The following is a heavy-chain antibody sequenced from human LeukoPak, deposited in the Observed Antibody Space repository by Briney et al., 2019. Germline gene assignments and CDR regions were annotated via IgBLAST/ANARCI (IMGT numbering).Heavy chain of an antibody. CDR3: ARDSTWQLDY. CDR2: IKEDGSVK. D-gene: IGHD5-12*01. J-gene: IGHJ4*02. V-gene: IGHV3-7*03. CDR1: GFTFSTHW. Sequence: GGSLRLSCTASGFTFSTHWMTWVRQPPGKGLEWVANIKEDGSVKYYVDSVKGRFTISRDNTKNALYLQVNSLRADDTAVYFCARDSTWQLDYWGQGTLITVSS.